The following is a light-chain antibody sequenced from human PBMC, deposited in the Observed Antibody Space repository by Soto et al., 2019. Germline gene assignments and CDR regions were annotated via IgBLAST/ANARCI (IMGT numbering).Light chain of an antibody. CDR1: QSVSSTY. J-gene: IGKJ4*01. CDR2: ATS. V-gene: IGKV3-20*01. Sequence: EIVLTQSPGTLSLSPGERATLSCRASQSVSSTYLAWYQQKPGQAPRLLMYATSTRATGIPDRFSGSGSGTDFTLTISRLEPEDFVVYYCQQYDKSPLTFGGGTKVEIK. CDR3: QQYDKSPLT.